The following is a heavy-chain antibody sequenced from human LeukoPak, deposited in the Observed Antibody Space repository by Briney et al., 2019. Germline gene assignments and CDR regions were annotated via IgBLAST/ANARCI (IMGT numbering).Heavy chain of an antibody. CDR3: ARDVKTGGYNGMDV. CDR2: ISTSGGRT. J-gene: IGHJ6*02. V-gene: IGHV3-23*01. CDR1: GFAFSSYA. D-gene: IGHD1-14*01. Sequence: GGSLRLSCAAAGFAFSSYAMSWVRQAPGKGLDWVSTISTSGGRTYYADSVKGRFTISRDNSKNTLYLQMNSLRVEDTAVHYCARDVKTGGYNGMDVWGQGTTVTVSS.